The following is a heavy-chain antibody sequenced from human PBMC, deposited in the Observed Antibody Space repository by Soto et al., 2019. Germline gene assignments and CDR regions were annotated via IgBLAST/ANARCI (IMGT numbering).Heavy chain of an antibody. CDR1: GFTFSSYA. J-gene: IGHJ4*02. Sequence: GGSLRLSCAASGFTFSSYAMSWVRQAPGKGLEWVSAISGSGGSTYYADSVKGRFTISRDNSKNTLYLQMNSLRAEDTAVYYCAKVLEYYASSGYYGTFGYWGQGTLVTFSS. V-gene: IGHV3-23*01. CDR3: AKVLEYYASSGYYGTFGY. CDR2: ISGSGGST. D-gene: IGHD3-22*01.